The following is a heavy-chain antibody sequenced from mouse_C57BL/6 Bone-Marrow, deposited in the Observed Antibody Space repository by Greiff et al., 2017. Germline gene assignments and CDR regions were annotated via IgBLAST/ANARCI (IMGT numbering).Heavy chain of an antibody. V-gene: IGHV1-55*01. CDR3: ARTVVAHWYFDV. Sequence: VKLQQSGAELVKPGASVKMSCKASGYTFTSYWITWVKQRPGQGLEWIGDIYPGSGSTNYNEKFKSKATLTVDTSSSTAYMQLSSLTSEDSAVYYCARTVVAHWYFDVWGTGTTVTVSS. CDR2: IYPGSGST. D-gene: IGHD1-1*01. CDR1: GYTFTSYW. J-gene: IGHJ1*03.